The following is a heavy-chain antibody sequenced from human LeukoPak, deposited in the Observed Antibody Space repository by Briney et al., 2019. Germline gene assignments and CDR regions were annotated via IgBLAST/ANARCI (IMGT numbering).Heavy chain of an antibody. D-gene: IGHD6-19*01. J-gene: IGHJ4*02. V-gene: IGHV1-18*01. CDR3: ARDYSSGWPNFDY. CDR1: GYTFTSYG. CDR2: VSTYNGNT. Sequence: ASVKVSCKASGYTFTSYGISWVRQSPGQGLEWMGWVSTYNGNTNYAHNLQGRVTMTTDTSTSTAYMELRSLRSDDTAVYYCARDYSSGWPNFDYWGQGTLVTVSS.